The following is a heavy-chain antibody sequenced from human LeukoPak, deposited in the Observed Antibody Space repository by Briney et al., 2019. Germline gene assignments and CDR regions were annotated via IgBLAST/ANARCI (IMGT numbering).Heavy chain of an antibody. CDR2: IYYSGST. CDR3: ARQDYDFWSGYLFDY. J-gene: IGHJ4*02. D-gene: IGHD3-3*01. CDR1: GGSISSYY. V-gene: IGHV4-59*08. Sequence: PSETLSLTCTVSGGSISSYYWSWIRQPPGKGLEWIGYIYYSGSTNYNPSLKSRVTISVDTSKNQFSLKLSSVTAADTAVYYCARQDYDFWSGYLFDYWGQGTLVTVSS.